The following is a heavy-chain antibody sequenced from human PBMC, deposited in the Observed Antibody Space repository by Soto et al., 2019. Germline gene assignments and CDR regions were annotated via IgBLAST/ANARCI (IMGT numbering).Heavy chain of an antibody. CDR2: VSAGGDMT. V-gene: IGHV3-23*01. D-gene: IGHD3-10*01. J-gene: IGHJ6*02. CDR1: GFTFSSYA. Sequence: DVQLLESGGHLVQPGGSLRLSCAASGFTFSSYAMSWVRQAPGKGLAWVSSVSAGGDMTYYSDSVKGRFTISRDNSNNELFLQMNSLRIEDTALYYCARGDRGGSGSPASYYYSGLDVWGQGTTVTVS. CDR3: ARGDRGGSGSPASYYYSGLDV.